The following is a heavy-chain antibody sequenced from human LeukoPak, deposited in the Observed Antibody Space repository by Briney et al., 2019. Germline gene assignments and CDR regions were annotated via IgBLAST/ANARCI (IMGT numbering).Heavy chain of an antibody. D-gene: IGHD3-10*01. V-gene: IGHV1-3*01. CDR3: ARAYYYRSGGIYYYYGMDV. Sequence: ASVKVSCKAAGYTFTSYAMHWVRQAPGQRLEWMGGINAGNGNRKYSQEFQGRGTITRDTSASTAYMELSRLRSKDTAVYYCARAYYYRSGGIYYYYGMDVWGQGSTVTVSS. CDR1: GYTFTSYA. CDR2: INAGNGNR. J-gene: IGHJ6*02.